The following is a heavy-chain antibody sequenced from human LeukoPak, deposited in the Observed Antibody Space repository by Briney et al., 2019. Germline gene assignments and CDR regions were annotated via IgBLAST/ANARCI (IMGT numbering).Heavy chain of an antibody. D-gene: IGHD6-25*01. CDR2: ISYDGSNK. V-gene: IGHV3-30*03. Sequence: PGGSLRLSCAASGFTFSSYGMHWVRQAPGKGLEWVAVISYDGSNKYYADSVKGRFTISRDNSKNTLYLQMNSLRAEDTAVYYCARGVRRRPDAFDIWGQGTMVTVSS. CDR1: GFTFSSYG. J-gene: IGHJ3*02. CDR3: ARGVRRRPDAFDI.